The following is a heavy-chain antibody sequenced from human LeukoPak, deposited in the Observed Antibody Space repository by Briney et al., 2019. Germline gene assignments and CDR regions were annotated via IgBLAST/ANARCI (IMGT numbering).Heavy chain of an antibody. V-gene: IGHV3-23*01. CDR2: ISGSGTTT. CDR3: EKSNVVSLAGTNWFDP. D-gene: IGHD1-7*01. CDR1: GFTFSNYA. J-gene: IGHJ5*02. Sequence: PGGSLRLSCAASGFTFSNYAMNWVRQAPGKGLEWVSVISGSGTTTIYADSVKGRFTISRDNTKSTLYLQMNSLRAEDTAVYHCEKSNVVSLAGTNWFDPWGQGTLVTVSS.